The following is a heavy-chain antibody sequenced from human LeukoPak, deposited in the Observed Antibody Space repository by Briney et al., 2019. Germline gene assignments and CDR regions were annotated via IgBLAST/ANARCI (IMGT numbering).Heavy chain of an antibody. J-gene: IGHJ4*02. CDR2: INHSGST. Sequence: SETLSLTCAVYGGSFSGYYWSWIRQPPGKGLEWIGEINHSGSTNYNPSLKSRVTMSVDTSKNQFSLKLSSVTAADTAVYYCARSGYSYGLDYWGQGTLVTVSS. V-gene: IGHV4-34*01. CDR1: GGSFSGYY. D-gene: IGHD5-18*01. CDR3: ARSGYSYGLDY.